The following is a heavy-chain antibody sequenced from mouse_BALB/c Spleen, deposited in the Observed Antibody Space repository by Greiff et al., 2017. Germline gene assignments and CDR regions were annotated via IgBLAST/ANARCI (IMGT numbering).Heavy chain of an antibody. Sequence: EVQLQQSGTVLARPGASVKMSCKASGYTFTSYWMHWVKQRPGQGLEWIGAIYPGNSDTSYNQKFKGKAKLTAVTSTSTAYMELSSLTNEDSAVYYCTGSSYDWYFDVWGAGTTVTVSS. CDR3: TGSSYDWYFDV. D-gene: IGHD1-1*01. J-gene: IGHJ1*01. V-gene: IGHV1-5*01. CDR2: IYPGNSDT. CDR1: GYTFTSYW.